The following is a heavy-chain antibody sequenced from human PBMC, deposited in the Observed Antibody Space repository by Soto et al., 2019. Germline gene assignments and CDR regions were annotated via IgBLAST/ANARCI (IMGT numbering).Heavy chain of an antibody. D-gene: IGHD3-22*01. CDR2: IIPIFGTA. Sequence: QVQLVQSGAEVKKPGSSVKVSCKASGGTFSSYAISWVRQAPGQGLEWMGGIIPIFGTANYAQKLQGRVTITADESTSTAYMELSSLRSEDTAVYYCARVPRRYYYDSSGYSGYLDYWGQGTLVTVSS. CDR1: GGTFSSYA. V-gene: IGHV1-69*01. CDR3: ARVPRRYYYDSSGYSGYLDY. J-gene: IGHJ4*02.